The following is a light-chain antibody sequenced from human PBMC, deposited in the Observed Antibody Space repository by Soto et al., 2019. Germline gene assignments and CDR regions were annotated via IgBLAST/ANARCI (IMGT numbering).Light chain of an antibody. V-gene: IGKV3-11*01. CDR2: DAS. J-gene: IGKJ3*01. CDR3: QQRSNWPPLT. CDR1: QNGYNY. Sequence: EIVLTQSPATLSLSPGERATLSCRASQNGYNYLDWYQKRSGQAHRLLIYDASNRATGDPGRFSGGGSGTEFTLSIVGLEPDDFAVYYCQQRSNWPPLTFGPGTKVDV.